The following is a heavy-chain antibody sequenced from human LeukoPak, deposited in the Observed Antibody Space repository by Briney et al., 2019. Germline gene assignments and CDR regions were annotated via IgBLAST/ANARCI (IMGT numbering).Heavy chain of an antibody. J-gene: IGHJ4*02. CDR1: GFTVSSNY. V-gene: IGHV3-53*01. Sequence: GGSLRLSCAASGFTVSSNYMNWVRQAPGKGLEWVSVIYSGGTTYYSDSVKGRFTISRDSSKNTLYLQMNSLRAEDTAVYYCARGSGDVIDYWGQGTLVTVSS. CDR3: ARGSGDVIDY. D-gene: IGHD4-17*01. CDR2: IYSGGTT.